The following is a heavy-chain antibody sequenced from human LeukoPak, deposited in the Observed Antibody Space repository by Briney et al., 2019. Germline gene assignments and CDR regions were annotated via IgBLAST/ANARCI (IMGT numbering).Heavy chain of an antibody. J-gene: IGHJ3*01. Sequence: PGGSLRLSCAASGFTFSSYAMSWVRQAPGKGLEWVSSVSASATSTNYADFVKGRFTISRDNSKNTLYLQMSSLRAEDTAEYYCARSQVVASGTGPFDLWGQGTIVTVSS. CDR1: GFTFSSYA. CDR3: ARSQVVASGTGPFDL. V-gene: IGHV3-23*01. CDR2: VSASATST. D-gene: IGHD6-13*01.